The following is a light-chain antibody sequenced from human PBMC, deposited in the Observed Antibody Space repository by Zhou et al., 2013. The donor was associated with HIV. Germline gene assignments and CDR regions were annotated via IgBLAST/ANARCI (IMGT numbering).Light chain of an antibody. Sequence: DIHMTQSPSTLSASVGGRVTITCRASQIINTWLAWYQQKAGKAPKLLIYKASKLESLVPSRFSGSGSGTEFTLTISSLQPDDFATYYCQQYHSFPYAFGQGTKLEI. CDR2: KAS. J-gene: IGKJ2*01. CDR1: QIINTW. CDR3: QQYHSFPYA. V-gene: IGKV1-5*03.